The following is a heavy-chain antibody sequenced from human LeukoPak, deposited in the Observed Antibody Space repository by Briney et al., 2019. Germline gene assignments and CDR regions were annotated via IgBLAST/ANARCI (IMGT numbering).Heavy chain of an antibody. CDR2: ISAYNGNT. V-gene: IGHV1-18*04. CDR1: GYTFTGYY. CDR3: ARGRSGSYLHPPDY. Sequence: ASVKVSCKASGYTFTGYYMHWVRQAPGQGLEWMGWISAYNGNTNYAQKLQGRVTMTTDTSTSTAYMELRSLRSNDTAVYYCARGRSGSYLHPPDYWGQGTLVTVSS. D-gene: IGHD1-26*01. J-gene: IGHJ4*02.